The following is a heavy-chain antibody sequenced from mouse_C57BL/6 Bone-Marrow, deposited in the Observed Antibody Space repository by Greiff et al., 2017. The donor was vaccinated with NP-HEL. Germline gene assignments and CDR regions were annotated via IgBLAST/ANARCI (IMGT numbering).Heavy chain of an antibody. CDR2: ISDGGSYT. V-gene: IGHV5-4*01. J-gene: IGHJ1*03. D-gene: IGHD3-3*01. CDR1: GFTFSSYA. Sequence: DVKLVESGGGLVKPGGSLKLSCAASGFTFSSYAMSWVRQTPEKRLEWVATISDGGSYTYYPDNVKGRFTISRDNAKNNLYLQMSHLKSEDTAMYYCARDRAGTPHWYFDVWGTGTTVTVSS. CDR3: ARDRAGTPHWYFDV.